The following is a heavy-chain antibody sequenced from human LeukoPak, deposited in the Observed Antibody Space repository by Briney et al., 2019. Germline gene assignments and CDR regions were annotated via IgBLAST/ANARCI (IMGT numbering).Heavy chain of an antibody. J-gene: IGHJ4*02. V-gene: IGHV3-15*01. CDR2: IKSKTDGGTT. Sequence: GGSLRLSCAASGFTFSNAWMSWVRQAPGKGLEWVGRIKSKTDGGTTDYAAPVKGRFTISRDDSKNTLYLQMNSLKTEDTAVYYRTTARWAGGIDYWGQGTLVTVSS. D-gene: IGHD3-16*01. CDR1: GFTFSNAW. CDR3: TTARWAGGIDY.